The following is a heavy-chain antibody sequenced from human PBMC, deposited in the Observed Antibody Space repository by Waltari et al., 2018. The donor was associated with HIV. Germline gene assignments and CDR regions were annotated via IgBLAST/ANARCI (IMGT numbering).Heavy chain of an antibody. D-gene: IGHD3-3*01. CDR3: AREGKEDYDFWSGYFFGMDV. Sequence: QVQLQESGPGLVKPSQTLSLPCTVSGGPISSGSYYWRWIRPPAGKGLEWIGRIYTSGSTNYNPSLKSRVTISVDTSKNQFSLKLSSVTAADTAVYYCAREGKEDYDFWSGYFFGMDVWGQGTTVTVSS. CDR2: IYTSGST. CDR1: GGPISSGSYY. J-gene: IGHJ6*02. V-gene: IGHV4-61*02.